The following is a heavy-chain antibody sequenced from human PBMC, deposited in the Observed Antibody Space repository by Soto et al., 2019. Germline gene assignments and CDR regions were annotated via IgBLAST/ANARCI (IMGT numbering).Heavy chain of an antibody. J-gene: IGHJ4*02. V-gene: IGHV3-23*01. CDR2: ISKSGDST. CDR1: GVTFTSYA. D-gene: IGHD3-10*01. Sequence: GGSLSLSCAASGVTFTSYAMTWVRQVPGEGLQWVSSISKSGDSTYYADSVKGRFTTSRDNSKNTLYLQMNSLRAEDTAIYYCAKVSFGFDYWGQGSLVSVTS. CDR3: AKVSFGFDY.